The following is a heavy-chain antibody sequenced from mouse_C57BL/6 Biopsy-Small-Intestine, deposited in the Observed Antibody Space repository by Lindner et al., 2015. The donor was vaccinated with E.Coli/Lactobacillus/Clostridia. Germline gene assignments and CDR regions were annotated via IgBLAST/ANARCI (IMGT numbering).Heavy chain of an antibody. CDR2: LNPKKGEI. Sequence: SVKVSCKVSGYTSLDWPCTGCDSLLEKGLSGWEVLNPKKGEIIYEEKFQGRVTMTEDTSTDTTYMDLSSLRSEDTAVYYCATTGLGGRFEWSRSFQYAFEIWGQGTMVIVSS. D-gene: IGHD1-3*01. V-gene: IGHV1-18*01. J-gene: IGHJ1*01. CDR1: GYTSLDWP. CDR3: ATTGLGGRFEWSRSFQYAFEI.